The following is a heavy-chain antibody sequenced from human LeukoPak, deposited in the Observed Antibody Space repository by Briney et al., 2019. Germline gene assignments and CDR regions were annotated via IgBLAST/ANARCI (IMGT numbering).Heavy chain of an antibody. D-gene: IGHD1-26*01. Sequence: SETLSLTCTVSGGSISSSSYYWGWIRQPPGKGLEWIGSIYYSGSTYYNPSLKSRVTISVDTSKNQFSLKLSSVTAADTAVYYCARSYSGSYYSHAFDIWGQGTMVTVSS. CDR3: ARSYSGSYYSHAFDI. V-gene: IGHV4-39*07. CDR2: IYYSGST. CDR1: GGSISSSSYY. J-gene: IGHJ3*02.